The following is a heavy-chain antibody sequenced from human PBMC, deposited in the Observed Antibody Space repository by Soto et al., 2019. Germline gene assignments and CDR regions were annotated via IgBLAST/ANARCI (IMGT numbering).Heavy chain of an antibody. CDR2: ISSSGSTI. Sequence: PGGSLRLSCAASGFTFSSYEMNWVRQAPGEGLEWVSYISSSGSTIYYADSVKGRFTISRDNAKNSLYLQMNSLRAEDTAVYYCARGDYDFWSGFVDYWGQGTLVTVSS. CDR1: GFTFSSYE. D-gene: IGHD3-3*01. CDR3: ARGDYDFWSGFVDY. J-gene: IGHJ4*02. V-gene: IGHV3-48*03.